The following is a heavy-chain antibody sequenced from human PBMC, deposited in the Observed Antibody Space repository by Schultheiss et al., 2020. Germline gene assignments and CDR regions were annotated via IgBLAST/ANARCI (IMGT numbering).Heavy chain of an antibody. D-gene: IGHD3-22*01. Sequence: SETLSLTCTVSGDSVTSDSYYWGWIRQPPGKGLEWIGEINHSGSTNYNPSLKSRVTISVDTSKNQFSLKLSSVTAADTAVYYCAAKLAYYDSSGYYDPYFDYWGQGTLVTV. CDR1: GDSVTSDSYY. CDR2: INHSGST. CDR3: AAKLAYYDSSGYYDPYFDY. J-gene: IGHJ4*02. V-gene: IGHV4-61*01.